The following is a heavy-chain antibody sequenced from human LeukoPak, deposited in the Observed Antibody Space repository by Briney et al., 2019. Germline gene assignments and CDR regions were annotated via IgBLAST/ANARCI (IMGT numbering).Heavy chain of an antibody. V-gene: IGHV3-23*01. J-gene: IGHJ4*02. CDR1: GFTFSSYA. CDR2: ISGSGGST. CDR3: ARLGYCSSTSCHRAFDY. D-gene: IGHD2-2*01. Sequence: GGSLRLSCAASGFTFSSYAMSWVRQAPGKGLEWVSAISGSGGSTYYADSVKGRFTISRDNSKNTLYLQMNSLRAEDTAVYYCARLGYCSSTSCHRAFDYWGQGTLVTVPS.